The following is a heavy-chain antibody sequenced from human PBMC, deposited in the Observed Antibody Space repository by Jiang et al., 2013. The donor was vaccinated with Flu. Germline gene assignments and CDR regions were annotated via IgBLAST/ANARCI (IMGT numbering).Heavy chain of an antibody. Sequence: GSGLVKPSETLSLTCTVSGGSISSSSYYWGWIRQPPGKGLEWIGSIYYSGSTYYNPSLKSRVTISVDTSKNQFSLKLSSVTAADTAVYYCARHRYSSSLNWFDPWGQGTLVTVSS. CDR2: IYYSGST. CDR1: GGSISSSSYY. CDR3: ARHRYSSSLNWFDP. D-gene: IGHD6-13*01. J-gene: IGHJ5*02. V-gene: IGHV4-39*01.